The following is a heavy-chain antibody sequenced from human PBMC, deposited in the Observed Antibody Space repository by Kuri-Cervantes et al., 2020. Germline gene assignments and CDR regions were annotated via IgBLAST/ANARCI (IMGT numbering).Heavy chain of an antibody. CDR1: GFTFSDYY. Sequence: GESLKISCAASGFTFSDYYMSWIRQAPGKGLEWVSYISSSGSTIYYADSVKGRFTISRDNAKNSLYLQMNSLRAEDTAVYYCAKDPGGGYSYGPPPHYFDYWGRGTLVTVSS. CDR3: AKDPGGGYSYGPPPHYFDY. V-gene: IGHV3-11*01. D-gene: IGHD5-18*01. CDR2: ISSSGSTI. J-gene: IGHJ4*02.